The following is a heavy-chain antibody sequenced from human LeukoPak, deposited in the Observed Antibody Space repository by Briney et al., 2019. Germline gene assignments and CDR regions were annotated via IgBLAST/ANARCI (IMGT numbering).Heavy chain of an antibody. CDR3: AKTAAYSSSWYLDY. J-gene: IGHJ4*02. CDR2: IRYDGSNK. Sequence: GGSLRLSCAASGFTFSSYGMHWVRQAPGKGLEWVAFIRYDGSNKYYADSVKGRFTISRDNSKNTLYLQMNSLRAEDTAVYYCAKTAAYSSSWYLDYWGQGTLVTVSS. D-gene: IGHD6-13*01. CDR1: GFTFSSYG. V-gene: IGHV3-30*02.